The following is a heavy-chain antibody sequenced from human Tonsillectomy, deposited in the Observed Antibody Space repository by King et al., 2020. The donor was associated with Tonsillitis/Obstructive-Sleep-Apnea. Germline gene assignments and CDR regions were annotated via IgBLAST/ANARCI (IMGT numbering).Heavy chain of an antibody. D-gene: IGHD3-16*01. Sequence: QLVQSGGGLVQPGGSLRLSCAASGFTVNNIYMSCVRQAPGKGLEWVSIIYSDGSTYYADSGKGRFTIPRDKSKNTLYLQMNSLRGEDTAEYYCARALGGPYYFDNWRQGTLVTVSS. V-gene: IGHV3-66*01. CDR1: GFTVNNIY. CDR3: ARALGGPYYFDN. J-gene: IGHJ4*02. CDR2: IYSDGST.